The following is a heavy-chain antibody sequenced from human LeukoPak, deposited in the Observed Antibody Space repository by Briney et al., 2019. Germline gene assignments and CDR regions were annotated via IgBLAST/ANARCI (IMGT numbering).Heavy chain of an antibody. CDR2: IRYDGSNK. V-gene: IGHV3-30*02. Sequence: GGSLRLSCTASGFTFSTYGMHWVRQAPGKGLEWVAFIRYDGSNKYYADSVKGRFTISRDNSKNTLYLQMNTLRAEDTAVYYCAKDITHFAAVRPSYGMDVWGQGTTVTVSS. J-gene: IGHJ6*02. CDR3: AKDITHFAAVRPSYGMDV. D-gene: IGHD3-10*01. CDR1: GFTFSTYG.